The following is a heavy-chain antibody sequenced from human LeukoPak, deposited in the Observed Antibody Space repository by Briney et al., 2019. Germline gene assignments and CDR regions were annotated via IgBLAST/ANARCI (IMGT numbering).Heavy chain of an antibody. CDR3: ARASGSYDAVDY. CDR1: GGSISSGDYY. CDR2: IYYSGST. J-gene: IGHJ4*02. D-gene: IGHD1-26*01. V-gene: IGHV4-30-4*08. Sequence: KASETLSLTCTVSGGSISSGDYYWSWIRQPPGKGLEWIGYIYYSGSTYYSPSLKSRVTISVDTSKNQFSLKLSSVTAADTAVYYCARASGSYDAVDYWGLGTLVTVSS.